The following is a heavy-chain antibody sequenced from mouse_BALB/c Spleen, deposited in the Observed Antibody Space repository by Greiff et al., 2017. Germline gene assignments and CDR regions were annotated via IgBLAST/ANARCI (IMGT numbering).Heavy chain of an antibody. D-gene: IGHD2-10*02. CDR2: INSNGGST. V-gene: IGHV5-6-3*01. J-gene: IGHJ3*01. CDR1: GFTFSSYG. CDR3: ARGRYGNYVPFAY. Sequence: DVKLQESGGGLVQPGGSLKLSCAASGFTFSSYGMSWVRQTPDKRLELVATINSNGGSTYYPDSVKGRFTISRDNAKNTLYLQMSSLKSEDTAMYYCARGRYGNYVPFAYWGQGTLVTVSA.